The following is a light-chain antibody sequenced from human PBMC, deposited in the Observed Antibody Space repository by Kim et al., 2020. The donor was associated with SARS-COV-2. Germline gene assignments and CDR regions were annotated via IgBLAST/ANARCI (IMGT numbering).Light chain of an antibody. CDR2: VDNDGGH. V-gene: IGLV4-69*01. J-gene: IGLJ2*01. CDR1: RGHSSYE. CDR3: QTGGTGFRV. Sequence: ASVKITGTRSRGHSSYESARDQQQPEKGPRFLMKVDNDGGHTKGDGIPERFSGSSSGAERYLTISSRQSEDEADYYCQTGGTGFRVFGGGTQLTVL.